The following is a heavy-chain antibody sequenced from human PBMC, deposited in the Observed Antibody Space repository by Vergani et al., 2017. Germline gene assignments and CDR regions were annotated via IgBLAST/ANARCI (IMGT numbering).Heavy chain of an antibody. CDR2: IKSKPDGGTT. J-gene: IGHJ4*02. V-gene: IGHV3-15*01. CDR1: GFTFSNAW. CDR3: ARSGGYSTLYYFDY. D-gene: IGHD4-11*01. Sequence: EVQLVESGGGLVKPGGSLRLSCAASGFTFSNAWMSWVRQAPGKGLEWVGRIKSKPDGGTTDYAAPVKGRFTISRDDSKNTLYLQMNSLKTEDTAVYYCARSGGYSTLYYFDYWGQGTLVTVSS.